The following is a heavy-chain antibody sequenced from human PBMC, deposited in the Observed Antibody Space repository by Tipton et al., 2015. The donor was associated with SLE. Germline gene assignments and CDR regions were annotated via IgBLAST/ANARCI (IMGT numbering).Heavy chain of an antibody. CDR2: INHSGST. Sequence: TLSLTCTVSGGSINNQDWSWIRKPPGKGLECIGEINHSGSTNYNPSPKSRVTMSVDTSKNQVSLNVNSVIAADAAVYFCALSRSYNSGSYFDYWGQGTLVTVSS. D-gene: IGHD3-10*01. J-gene: IGHJ4*02. CDR1: GGSINNQD. CDR3: ALSRSYNSGSYFDY. V-gene: IGHV4-59*08.